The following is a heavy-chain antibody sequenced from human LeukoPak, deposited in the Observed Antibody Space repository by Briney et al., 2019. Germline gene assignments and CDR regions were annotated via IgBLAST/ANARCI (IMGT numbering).Heavy chain of an antibody. CDR1: GYTLTELS. J-gene: IGHJ4*02. CDR2: FDPEDGET. D-gene: IGHD6-19*01. CDR3: ARDLFVGPVAGPTTFDY. V-gene: IGHV1-24*01. Sequence: ASVKVSCKVSGYTLTELSMHWVRQAPGKGLEWMGGFDPEDGETIYAQKFQGRVTMTEDTSTDTAYMELSSLRSEDTAVYYCARDLFVGPVAGPTTFDYWGQGTLVTVSS.